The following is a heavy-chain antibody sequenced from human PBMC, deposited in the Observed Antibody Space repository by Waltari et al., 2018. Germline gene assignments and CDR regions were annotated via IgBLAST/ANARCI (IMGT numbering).Heavy chain of an antibody. CDR2: IIPIFGTA. CDR1: GGTFSSYA. Sequence: QVQLVQSGAEVKKPGSSVKVSCKASGGTFSSYAISWVRQAPGQGLEWMGGIIPIFGTANYAQKFQGRVTITADESTSTAYMELSSLRSEDTAVYYCARDREAYYYDSSGYYPNGMDVWGQGTTVIVSS. J-gene: IGHJ6*02. CDR3: ARDREAYYYDSSGYYPNGMDV. D-gene: IGHD3-22*01. V-gene: IGHV1-69*13.